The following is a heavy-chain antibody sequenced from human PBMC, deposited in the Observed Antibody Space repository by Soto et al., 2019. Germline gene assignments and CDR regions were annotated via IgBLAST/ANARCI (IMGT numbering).Heavy chain of an antibody. CDR1: GGSFSGYY. D-gene: IGHD6-25*01. V-gene: IGHV4-34*01. CDR2: INHSGST. J-gene: IGHJ4*02. CDR3: ARRVGYRYSSGRHSYDY. Sequence: SETLSLTCAVYGGSFSGYYWSWIRQPPGKGLEWIGEINHSGSTNYNPSLKSRVTISVDTSKNQFSLTLSSVTAADTAVYYCARRVGYRYSSGRHSYDYWGQGTLVTVSS.